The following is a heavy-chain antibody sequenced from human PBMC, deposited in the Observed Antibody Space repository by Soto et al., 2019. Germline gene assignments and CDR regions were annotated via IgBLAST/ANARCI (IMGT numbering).Heavy chain of an antibody. CDR2: ISYDGSNK. Sequence: GGSLRLSCAASGFTFSSYGMHWVRQAPGKGLEWVAVISYDGSNKYYADSVKGRFTISRDNSKTTLYLQMNSLRAEDTAVYYCAKVFGDYYDSSGLWGQGTLVTVSS. D-gene: IGHD3-22*01. CDR1: GFTFSSYG. V-gene: IGHV3-30*18. CDR3: AKVFGDYYDSSGL. J-gene: IGHJ4*02.